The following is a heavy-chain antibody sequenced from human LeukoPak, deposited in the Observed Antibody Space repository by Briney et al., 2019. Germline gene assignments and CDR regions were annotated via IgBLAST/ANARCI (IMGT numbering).Heavy chain of an antibody. Sequence: SVKVSCKASGGTFGPYGLSWVRQAPGHGLKWMEGTIPLVGTANYAPNFQGRVTMTADKVINVVYLGLPRLRSEDTDVYYCARGEDSSRRWGKNVFDIWGLGTMVIVSS. CDR1: GGTFGPYG. J-gene: IGHJ3*02. CDR3: ARGEDSSRRWGKNVFDI. CDR2: TIPLVGTA. D-gene: IGHD6-13*01. V-gene: IGHV1-69*06.